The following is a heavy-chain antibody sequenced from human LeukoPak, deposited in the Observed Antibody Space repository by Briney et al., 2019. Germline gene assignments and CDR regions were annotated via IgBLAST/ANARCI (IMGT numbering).Heavy chain of an antibody. J-gene: IGHJ6*03. V-gene: IGHV1-18*04. CDR3: ARAWLRRKYYYYMDV. CDR1: GYTFSYYG. CDR2: ISGFNGHT. D-gene: IGHD5-12*01. Sequence: RASVKVSCKASGYTFSYYGMSWVRQAPGHGLEWMGWISGFNGHTKYSQKSQGRVTMTTDTSTSTAYMEVRSLRSDDTAVYYCARAWLRRKYYYYMDVWGKGTTVTVSS.